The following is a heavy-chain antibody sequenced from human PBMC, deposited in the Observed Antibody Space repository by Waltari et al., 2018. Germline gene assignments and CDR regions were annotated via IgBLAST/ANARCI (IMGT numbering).Heavy chain of an antibody. CDR2: MNPNSGNT. D-gene: IGHD6-13*01. CDR3: ARGGSPFIAAAGDLDY. Sequence: QVQLVQSGAEVKKPGASVKVSCKASGYTFTSYDINWVRQATGQGLEWMGWMNPNSGNTGYAQKFQGRVTITRNTSISTAYMELSSLRSEDTAVYYCARGGSPFIAAAGDLDYWGQGTLVTVSS. J-gene: IGHJ4*02. V-gene: IGHV1-8*03. CDR1: GYTFTSYD.